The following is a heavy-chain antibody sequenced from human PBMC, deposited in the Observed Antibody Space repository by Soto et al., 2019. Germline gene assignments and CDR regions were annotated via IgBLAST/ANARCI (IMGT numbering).Heavy chain of an antibody. CDR1: GFSLITSGVG. CDR3: IHRGRRSSSPGHFDY. V-gene: IGHV2-5*01. J-gene: IGHJ4*02. CDR2: IYWNDDK. D-gene: IGHD6-6*01. Sequence: GSGPTLGNPTRPLPLTCTFSGFSLITSGVGVGWMRQTPGKALEWLALIYWNDDKRYSPSLKSRLTITKDTSKNQVVLTMTNMDPVDTATYYCIHRGRRSSSPGHFDYWGQGTMVTGSS.